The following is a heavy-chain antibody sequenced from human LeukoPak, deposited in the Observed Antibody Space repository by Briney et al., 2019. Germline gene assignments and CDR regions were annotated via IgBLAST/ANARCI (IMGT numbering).Heavy chain of an antibody. J-gene: IGHJ4*02. Sequence: GGSLRLSCAASGFTFSSSAMSWVRQVPGKGLEWVSGISASGGSTSYADSVRGRFTISRDNSKNTLYLQMNSLRVEDTALYYCARGWDNNDSSGYSAWGQGTLVTVSS. CDR3: ARGWDNNDSSGYSA. V-gene: IGHV3-23*01. CDR1: GFTFSSSA. CDR2: ISASGGST. D-gene: IGHD3-22*01.